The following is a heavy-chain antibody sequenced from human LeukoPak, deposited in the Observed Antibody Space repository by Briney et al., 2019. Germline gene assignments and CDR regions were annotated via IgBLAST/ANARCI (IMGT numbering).Heavy chain of an antibody. CDR1: GFTVSSNY. CDR2: IYSGGST. Sequence: QPGGSLRLSCAASGFTVSSNYMSWVRQAPGKGLEWVSVIYSGGSTYYADSVKGRFTISRDNSKNTLYLQMNSLRAEDTAVYYCAKEWELPRPNDYWGQGTLVTVSS. V-gene: IGHV3-53*01. D-gene: IGHD1-26*01. J-gene: IGHJ4*02. CDR3: AKEWELPRPNDY.